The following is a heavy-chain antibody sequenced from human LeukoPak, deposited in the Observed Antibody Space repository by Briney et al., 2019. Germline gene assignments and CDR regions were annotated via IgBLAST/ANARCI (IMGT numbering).Heavy chain of an antibody. CDR3: AKDSSGLDY. Sequence: GGSLRLSCAASGFTFSNYGMSWVRQAPGKGQEWVSAISGSGVTTYYADSVKGRFTISRDNSKHTLYLQMNSLRAEDTAVYYCAKDSSGLDYWGQGTLVTVSS. J-gene: IGHJ4*02. V-gene: IGHV3-23*01. CDR2: ISGSGVTT. CDR1: GFTFSNYG. D-gene: IGHD6-19*01.